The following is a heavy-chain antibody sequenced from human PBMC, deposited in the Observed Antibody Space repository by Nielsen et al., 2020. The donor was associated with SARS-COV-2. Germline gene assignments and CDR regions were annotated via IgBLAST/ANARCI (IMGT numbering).Heavy chain of an antibody. V-gene: IGHV1-69*13. CDR3: ARGVMTTVTTFDY. CDR1: GYTFTSYD. J-gene: IGHJ4*02. Sequence: SVKVSCKASGYTFTSYDINWVRQAPGQGLEWMGGIIPIFGTANYAQKFQGRVTITADESTSTAYMELSSLRSEDTAVYYCARGVMTTVTTFDYWGQGTLVTVSS. CDR2: IIPIFGTA. D-gene: IGHD4-17*01.